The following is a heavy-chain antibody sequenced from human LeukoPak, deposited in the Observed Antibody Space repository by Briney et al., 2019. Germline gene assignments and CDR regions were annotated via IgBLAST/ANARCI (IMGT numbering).Heavy chain of an antibody. Sequence: SQTLSLTCAISGDSVSSNSAAWNWIRQSPSRGLEWLGRTYYRSKWYNDYAVSVKSRIAINPDTSKNQFSLQLNSVTPEDTAVYYCSSSDNSGHLLAYWGQGTLVTVSS. CDR1: GDSVSSNSAA. CDR2: TYYRSKWYN. V-gene: IGHV6-1*01. D-gene: IGHD3-22*01. J-gene: IGHJ4*02. CDR3: SSSDNSGHLLAY.